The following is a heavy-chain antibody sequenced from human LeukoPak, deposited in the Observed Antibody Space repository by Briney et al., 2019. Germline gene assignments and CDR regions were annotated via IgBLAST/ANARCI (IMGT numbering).Heavy chain of an antibody. J-gene: IGHJ3*02. CDR1: GYTFTSYG. Sequence: ASVKVSCKASGYTFTSYGISWVRQAPGQGLEWMGWISAYNGNTNYAQKLQGRVTMTRDTSTSTVYMELSSLRSEDTAVYYCARGLQQLADVFDIWGQGTMVTVSS. CDR3: ARGLQQLADVFDI. V-gene: IGHV1-18*01. D-gene: IGHD6-13*01. CDR2: ISAYNGNT.